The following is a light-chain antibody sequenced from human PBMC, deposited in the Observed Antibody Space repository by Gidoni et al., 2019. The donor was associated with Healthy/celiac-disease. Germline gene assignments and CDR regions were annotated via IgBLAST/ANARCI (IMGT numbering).Light chain of an antibody. CDR3: QQYGSSPDT. V-gene: IGKV3-20*01. CDR2: GAS. Sequence: EIVLTQSPGTLSLSPGERATLPCRASQGVSSSYIAWYQQKPGQAPRLLSYGASSRATGIPDRFSGSGSGTDFTLTISRLEPEDFAVYYCQQYGSSPDTFGQGTKLEIK. CDR1: QGVSSSY. J-gene: IGKJ2*01.